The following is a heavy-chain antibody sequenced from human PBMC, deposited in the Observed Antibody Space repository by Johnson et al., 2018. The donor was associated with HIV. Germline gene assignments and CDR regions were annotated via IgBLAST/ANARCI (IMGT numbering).Heavy chain of an antibody. J-gene: IGHJ3*02. Sequence: QVQLVESGGGVVQPGRSQRLSCGASGFTFSTYGMHWVRQTPGKGLEWVAVIWYDGSNKYYADSVRGRFTISRDNSKNTLYLQMNSLRAEDTAVYYCAKGLIPVAGTTAFDIWGQGTMVTVSS. CDR2: IWYDGSNK. V-gene: IGHV3-33*06. D-gene: IGHD6-19*01. CDR3: AKGLIPVAGTTAFDI. CDR1: GFTFSTYG.